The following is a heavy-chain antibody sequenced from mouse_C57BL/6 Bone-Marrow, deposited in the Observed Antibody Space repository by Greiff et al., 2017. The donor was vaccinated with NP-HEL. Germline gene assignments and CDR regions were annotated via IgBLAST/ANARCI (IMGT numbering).Heavy chain of an antibody. V-gene: IGHV1-55*01. D-gene: IGHD1-1*01. CDR2: IYPGSGSI. CDR3: ARGYDGSATWFAY. J-gene: IGHJ3*01. CDR1: GYTFTSYW. Sequence: QVQLQQSGAELVKPGASVKLSCKASGYTFTSYWITWVKQRPGQGLEWIGDIYPGSGSINYNEKFKSKVTLTVDTSSSTAYMELSSLTSEDSAVYYCARGYDGSATWFAYWGQGTLVTVSA.